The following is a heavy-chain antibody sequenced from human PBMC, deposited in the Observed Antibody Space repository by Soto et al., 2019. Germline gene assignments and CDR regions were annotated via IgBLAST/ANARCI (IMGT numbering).Heavy chain of an antibody. D-gene: IGHD3-3*01. Sequence: QVQLQESGPGLVKTSQTLSLTCTVSGGSVSSGGYYWNWIRQHPGKGLEWLGYIFDIETAYYNPSLKSRLTLSTDTSKHQSSLTVSSVTRAHTAVYYYAGENFRVVIRDAFDLWGQGAMVTFSS. V-gene: IGHV4-31*03. CDR1: GGSVSSGGYY. CDR2: IFDIETA. J-gene: IGHJ3*01. CDR3: AGENFRVVIRDAFDL.